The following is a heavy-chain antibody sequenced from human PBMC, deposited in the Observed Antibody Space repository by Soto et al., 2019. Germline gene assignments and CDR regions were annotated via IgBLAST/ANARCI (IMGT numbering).Heavy chain of an antibody. CDR3: ARGGAMGVDY. Sequence: GGSLRLSCTASGFTFNTHWMHWVRQAPGKGLVWVSRIYFDGITTNYADSVTGRLTVSRDNAKNTVYLHVNTLRDEDTAVYYCARGGAMGVDYWGQGTLVTVSS. J-gene: IGHJ4*02. CDR1: GFTFNTHW. V-gene: IGHV3-74*01. CDR2: IYFDGITT. D-gene: IGHD1-26*01.